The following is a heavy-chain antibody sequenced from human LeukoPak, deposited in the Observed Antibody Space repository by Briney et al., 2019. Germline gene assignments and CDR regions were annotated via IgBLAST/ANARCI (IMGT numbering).Heavy chain of an antibody. CDR3: ARDNTDFIDP. J-gene: IGHJ5*02. V-gene: IGHV1-69*04. Sequence: GASVKVSCKASGGTFSSYAISWVRQAPGQGLEWMGRIIPILGIANYAQKLQGRVTMTTDTSTSTAYMELRSLRSDDTAVYYCARDNTDFIDPWGQGTLVTVSS. CDR1: GGTFSSYA. CDR2: IIPILGIA. D-gene: IGHD3-3*01.